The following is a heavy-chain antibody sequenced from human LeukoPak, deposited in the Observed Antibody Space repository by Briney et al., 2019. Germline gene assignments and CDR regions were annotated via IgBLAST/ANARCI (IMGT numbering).Heavy chain of an antibody. CDR2: IYSGGST. CDR1: GFSFSSYG. V-gene: IGHV3-53*01. Sequence: GGSLRLSCTASGFSFSSYGMHWVRQAPGKGLEWVAVIYSGGSTYYADSVKGRFTISRDNSKNTLYLQMNSLRAEDTAVYYCARSAFLVGFDPWGQGTLVTVSS. CDR3: ARSAFLVGFDP. D-gene: IGHD6-6*01. J-gene: IGHJ5*02.